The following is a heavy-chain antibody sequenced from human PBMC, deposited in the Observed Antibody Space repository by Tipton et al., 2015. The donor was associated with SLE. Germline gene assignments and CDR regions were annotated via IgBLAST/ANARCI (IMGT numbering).Heavy chain of an antibody. D-gene: IGHD6-13*01. J-gene: IGHJ4*02. Sequence: QVQLVQSGPEVKKPGASVKVSCKASGYTFTGYYMHWVRQAPGQGLEWMGRINPNSGGTNYAQKFQGRVTMTRDTSISTAYMELSRLRSDDTAVYYCAREPQYSSSFYVDYWGQGTLVTVSS. CDR3: AREPQYSSSFYVDY. CDR1: GYTFTGYY. CDR2: INPNSGGT. V-gene: IGHV1-2*06.